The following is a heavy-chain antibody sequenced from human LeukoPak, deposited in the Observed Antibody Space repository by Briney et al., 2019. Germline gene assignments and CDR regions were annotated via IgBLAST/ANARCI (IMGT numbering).Heavy chain of an antibody. V-gene: IGHV3-23*01. D-gene: IGHD3-9*01. Sequence: GGSLRLSCAASGFTFSSYAMSWVRQAPGKGLEWVSAISDSGGNTYYADSVKGRFFTSRDNSKNTLYLQMNSLRADDTAVYYCARSPDILTGENFDYWGQGTLVTVSS. CDR2: ISDSGGNT. CDR3: ARSPDILTGENFDY. J-gene: IGHJ4*02. CDR1: GFTFSSYA.